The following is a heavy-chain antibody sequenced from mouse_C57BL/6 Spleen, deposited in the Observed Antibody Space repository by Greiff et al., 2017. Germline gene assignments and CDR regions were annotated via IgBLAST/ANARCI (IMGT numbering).Heavy chain of an antibody. D-gene: IGHD1-1*01. CDR1: GYTFTSYW. V-gene: IGHV1-53*01. CDR3: ARASTTVVATTPFAY. CDR2: INPSNGGT. J-gene: IGHJ3*01. Sequence: VQLQQPGTELVKPGASVKLSCKASGYTFTSYWMHWVKQRPGQGLEWIGNINPSNGGTNYNEKFKSKATLTVDKSSSTAYMQLSSLASEDSAVYYCARASTTVVATTPFAYWGQGTLVTVSA.